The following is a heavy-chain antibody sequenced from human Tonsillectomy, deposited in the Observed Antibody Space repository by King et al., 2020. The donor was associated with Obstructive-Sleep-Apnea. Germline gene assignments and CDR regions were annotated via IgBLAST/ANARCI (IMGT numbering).Heavy chain of an antibody. Sequence: VQLQESGPGLVKPSQTLSLTCTVSGGSISSGGYYWSWIRQPPGKGLEWIGYIYYSGSTSYNPSLKSRVTISVDTSKNQFSLKLSSVTAADPAGYYCARDPRVGSGWYDYWGQGTLVTVSS. J-gene: IGHJ4*02. CDR1: GGSISSGGYY. V-gene: IGHV4-31*03. CDR2: IYYSGST. D-gene: IGHD6-19*01. CDR3: ARDPRVGSGWYDY.